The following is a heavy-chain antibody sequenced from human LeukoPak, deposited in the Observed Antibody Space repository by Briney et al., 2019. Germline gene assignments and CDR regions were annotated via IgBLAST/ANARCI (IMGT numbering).Heavy chain of an antibody. V-gene: IGHV4-39*07. D-gene: IGHD3-22*01. CDR3: ARSTWLLDK. Sequence: SETLSLTCTVSGTSISSSSYYWGWIRQPPGKGLEWIGSIYYSGRTYYNPSLESRVTISLATSKNQFSLKLSSVTAADTAVYYCARSTWLLDKWGQGTLVTVSS. J-gene: IGHJ4*02. CDR2: IYYSGRT. CDR1: GTSISSSSYY.